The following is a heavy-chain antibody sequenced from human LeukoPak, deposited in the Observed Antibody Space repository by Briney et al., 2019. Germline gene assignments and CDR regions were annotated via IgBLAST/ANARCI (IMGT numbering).Heavy chain of an antibody. V-gene: IGHV3-53*01. CDR2: IFNGGST. D-gene: IGHD3-22*01. CDR3: AKDHESDGYPCLDH. Sequence: PGGSLRLSCAASGFAVSSNHMNWVRQAPGKGLEWVSVIFNGGSTYYADSVKGRFTISRDNSKNTLYLQMNSLRAEDTAVYYCAKDHESDGYPCLDHWGLGTLVTVSS. CDR1: GFAVSSNH. J-gene: IGHJ4*02.